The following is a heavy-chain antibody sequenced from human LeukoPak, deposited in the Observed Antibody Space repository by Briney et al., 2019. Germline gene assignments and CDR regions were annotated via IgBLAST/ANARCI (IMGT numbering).Heavy chain of an antibody. D-gene: IGHD2-15*01. CDR1: GFIFSDYV. J-gene: IGHJ4*02. CDR2: ITASGDRT. CDR3: ARRDIVVVVSASDY. V-gene: IGHV3-23*01. Sequence: PGESLRLSCAASGFIFSDYVMIWVRQAPGKGLEWVSGITASGDRTYYADSVTGRFTMSRDNSKNTVYLQMNSLRVNDTAVYYCARRDIVVVVSASDYWGQGTLVTVSS.